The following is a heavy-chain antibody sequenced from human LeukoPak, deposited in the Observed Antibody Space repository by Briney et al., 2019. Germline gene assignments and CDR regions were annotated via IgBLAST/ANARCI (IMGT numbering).Heavy chain of an antibody. CDR2: IYYSGST. Sequence: SETLSLTCTVSGGSISSYYWSWIRQPPGKGLEWIGYIYYSGSTNYNPSLKSRVTISVDTSKNQFSLKLSSVTAADTAVYYCARQLAAAGSDDAFDIWGQGTMVTVSS. D-gene: IGHD6-13*01. CDR1: GGSISSYY. J-gene: IGHJ3*02. V-gene: IGHV4-59*08. CDR3: ARQLAAAGSDDAFDI.